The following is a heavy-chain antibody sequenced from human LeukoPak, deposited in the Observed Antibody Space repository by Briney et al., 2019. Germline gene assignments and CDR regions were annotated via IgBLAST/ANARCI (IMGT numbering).Heavy chain of an antibody. V-gene: IGHV6-1*01. D-gene: IGHD1-7*01. Sequence: SQTLSLTCAIFGDSVSSNSAAWNWIRQSPSRGLEWLGRTYYRSKWYNDYAVSMKGRISISPDTSKNQLSLQMSSVTPEDTAVYYCAREGHNWNYDCFDSWGQGILVTVSS. CDR3: AREGHNWNYDCFDS. CDR2: TYYRSKWYN. J-gene: IGHJ4*02. CDR1: GDSVSSNSAA.